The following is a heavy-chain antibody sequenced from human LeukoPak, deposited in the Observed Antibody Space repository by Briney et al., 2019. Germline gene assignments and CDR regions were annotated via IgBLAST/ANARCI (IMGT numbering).Heavy chain of an antibody. D-gene: IGHD4-17*01. V-gene: IGHV4-34*01. CDR1: GGSFSGYY. CDR2: INHSGST. CDR3: AGLFDYGDSHYYYYYMDV. Sequence: SETLSLTCAVYGGSFSGYYWSWIRQLPGTGLERIGEINHSGSTNYNPSLKSRVTISVDTSKNQFSLKLSSVTAADTAVYYCAGLFDYGDSHYYYYYMDVWGKGTTVTVSS. J-gene: IGHJ6*03.